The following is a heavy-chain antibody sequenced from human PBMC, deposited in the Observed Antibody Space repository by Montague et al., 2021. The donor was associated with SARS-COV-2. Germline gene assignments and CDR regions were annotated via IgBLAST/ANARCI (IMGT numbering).Heavy chain of an antibody. V-gene: IGHV4-39*01. CDR1: GGSISSSSYY. Sequence: SETLSLTCTVSGGSISSSSYYWGWIRQPPGKGLEWFGSIYYSGXTXYXXXXKXRVTISVDTSKNQFSLKLSSVTAADTAVYYCARHDDILTTYYYYYGMDVWGQGTTVTVSS. CDR3: ARHDDILTTYYYYYGMDV. J-gene: IGHJ6*02. D-gene: IGHD3-9*01. CDR2: IYYSGXT.